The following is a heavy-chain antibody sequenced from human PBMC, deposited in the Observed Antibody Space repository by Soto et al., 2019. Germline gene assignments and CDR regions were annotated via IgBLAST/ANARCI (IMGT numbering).Heavy chain of an antibody. D-gene: IGHD2-21*02. V-gene: IGHV3-33*01. CDR3: VRDLSRSYCNGDCWDP. CDR1: GFAFSPYG. J-gene: IGHJ5*02. Sequence: GGSMRLSCVASGFAFSPYGMHWVRQAPDKGLEWVAVVWFDTTTKKYADSVKGRFTTSRDNSKNTLYLQMNSLRADDTAIYYCVRDLSRSYCNGDCWDPWGQGARVTVS. CDR2: VWFDTTTK.